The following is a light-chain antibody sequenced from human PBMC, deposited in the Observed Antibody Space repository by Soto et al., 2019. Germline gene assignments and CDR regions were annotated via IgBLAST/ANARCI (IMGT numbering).Light chain of an antibody. J-gene: IGKJ1*01. Sequence: IQMTQSASSLSASTGDRVTITCRASQGISSYLAWYQQKPGKAPKLLISTASTLQSGVPSRFSGSGSGTEFTLTISSLQPEYFATYYCEQLNNYPRTFGQGTKVDIK. CDR3: EQLNNYPRT. V-gene: IGKV1-8*01. CDR1: QGISSY. CDR2: TAS.